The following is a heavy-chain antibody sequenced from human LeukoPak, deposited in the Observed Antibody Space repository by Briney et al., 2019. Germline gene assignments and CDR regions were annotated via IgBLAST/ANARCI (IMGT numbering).Heavy chain of an antibody. D-gene: IGHD3-22*01. V-gene: IGHV3-23*01. CDR1: GFTFSSYA. CDR3: AKDYPYYYDSSGYYYY. J-gene: IGHJ4*02. CDR2: ISGSGGST. Sequence: GGSLRLSCEASGFTFSSYAMRWVRQAPGKGLEWVSAISGSGGSTYYADSVKGRFTISRDNSKNTLYLQMNSLRAEDTAVYYCAKDYPYYYDSSGYYYYWGQGTLVTVSS.